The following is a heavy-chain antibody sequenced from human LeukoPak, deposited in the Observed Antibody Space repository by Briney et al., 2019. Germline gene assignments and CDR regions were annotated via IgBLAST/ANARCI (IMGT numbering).Heavy chain of an antibody. J-gene: IGHJ4*02. CDR1: GFTFSSDW. CDR2: IKYDGSEI. V-gene: IGHV3-7*01. CDR3: ARYRREGLYYFDY. Sequence: GGSLRLSCAASGFTFSSDWMSWVRQAPQKGLGWVANIKYDGSEIYYVDSVKGRFTISRDNAKNSLYLQMNSLRDEDTAVYYCARYRREGLYYFDYWGQGTLVTVSS.